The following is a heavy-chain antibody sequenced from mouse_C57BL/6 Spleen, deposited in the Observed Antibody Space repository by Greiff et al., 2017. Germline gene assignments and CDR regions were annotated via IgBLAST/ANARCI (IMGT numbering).Heavy chain of an antibody. CDR2: IDPETGGT. J-gene: IGHJ3*01. CDR3: TRGSSGFAY. CDR1: GYTFTDYE. Sequence: LQESGAELVRPGASVTLSCKASGYTFTDYEMHWVKQTPVHGLEWIGAIDPETGGTAYNQKFKGTAILTADKSSSTAYMELRSLTSEDSAVYYCTRGSSGFAYGGQGTLVTVSA. D-gene: IGHD3-2*02. V-gene: IGHV1-15*01.